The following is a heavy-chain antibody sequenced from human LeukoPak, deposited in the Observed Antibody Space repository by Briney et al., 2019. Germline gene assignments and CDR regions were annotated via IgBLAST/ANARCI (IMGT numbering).Heavy chain of an antibody. D-gene: IGHD3-16*01. CDR1: GFTFSSYA. V-gene: IGHV3-23*01. J-gene: IGHJ4*02. CDR3: TRRLDD. CDR2: ISHDGGTP. Sequence: GGSLRLSCAASGFTFSSYAMSWVRQAPGKGLEWVSAISHDGGTPYYADSVKGRFTISRDNAQNSLYLQMNGLRVEDTAVYYCTRRLDDWGQGTLVTVPS.